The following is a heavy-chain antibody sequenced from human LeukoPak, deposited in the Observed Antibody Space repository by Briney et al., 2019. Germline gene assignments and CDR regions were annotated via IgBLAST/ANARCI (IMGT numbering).Heavy chain of an antibody. Sequence: TSETLSPTCAVSGYSISSDYYWGWIRQPPGKGLEWIGNSYRSGSTDYNPSLKSRVTISVDTSKNQFSLKLSSATAADTAVYYCARVSTTVAVKYWGQEILVTISS. CDR1: GYSISSDYY. CDR3: ARVSTTVAVKY. J-gene: IGHJ4*02. CDR2: SYRSGST. V-gene: IGHV4-38-2*01. D-gene: IGHD4-11*01.